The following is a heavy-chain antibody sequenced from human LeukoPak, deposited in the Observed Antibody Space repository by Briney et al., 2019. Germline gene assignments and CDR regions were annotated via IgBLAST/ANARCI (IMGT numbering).Heavy chain of an antibody. CDR2: ISGSGGST. CDR1: GFTFSSYA. Sequence: GGSLRLSCAASGFTFSSYAMSWVRQAPGKGLEWVSAISGSGGSTYYADSVKGRFTIPRDNSKNTLYLQMNSLRAEDTAVYYCASSGWYNDFDYWGQGTLVTVSS. CDR3: ASSGWYNDFDY. V-gene: IGHV3-23*01. J-gene: IGHJ4*02. D-gene: IGHD6-19*01.